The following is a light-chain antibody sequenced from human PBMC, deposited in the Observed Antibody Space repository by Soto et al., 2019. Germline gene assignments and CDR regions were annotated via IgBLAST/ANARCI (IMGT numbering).Light chain of an antibody. CDR1: QSISS. J-gene: IGKJ1*01. V-gene: IGKV3-20*01. CDR2: GTS. CDR3: QQYSSSSWT. Sequence: EIVLTQSPGTLSLSLGERASLSCRASQSISSLAWYQQKPGQAPRLLIYGTSSRATGIPDRFSGRGSGTDFTLTVSRLEPEDFAVYYCQQYSSSSWTFGQGTKV.